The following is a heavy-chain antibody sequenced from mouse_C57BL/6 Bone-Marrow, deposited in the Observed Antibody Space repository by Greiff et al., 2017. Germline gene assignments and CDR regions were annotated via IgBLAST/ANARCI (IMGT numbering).Heavy chain of an antibody. J-gene: IGHJ4*01. V-gene: IGHV1-53*01. Sequence: QVQLQQSGTELVKPGASVKLSCKASGYTFTSYWMHWVKQRPGQGLEWIGNINPSNGGTNYNEKFKSKATLTVDKSSSTAYMQLSSLTSEDSAVYYCARSRGDSSGLQAMDYWGKGTAVTVSS. CDR1: GYTFTSYW. D-gene: IGHD3-2*02. CDR3: ARSRGDSSGLQAMDY. CDR2: INPSNGGT.